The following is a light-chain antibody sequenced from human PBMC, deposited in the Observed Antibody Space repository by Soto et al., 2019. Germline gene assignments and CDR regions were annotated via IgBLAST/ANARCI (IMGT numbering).Light chain of an antibody. V-gene: IGKV1-5*03. CDR1: QNIVNW. CDR2: KTS. J-gene: IGKJ2*01. CDR3: QQYDSHPMYT. Sequence: DIQMTQSPSTLSASVGDRVTITCRARQNIVNWLAWYQQKPGKAPNLLIYKTSTLQRGVPSRFSGSGSVTEFTLTISSLQPDDFATYYCQQYDSHPMYTFGQGTKVEI.